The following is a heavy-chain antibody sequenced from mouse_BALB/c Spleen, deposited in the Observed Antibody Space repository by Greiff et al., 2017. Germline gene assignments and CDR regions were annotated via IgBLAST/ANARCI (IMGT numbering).Heavy chain of an antibody. V-gene: IGHV1S135*01. CDR1: GYAFTSYN. CDR2: IDPYNGGT. J-gene: IGHJ4*01. Sequence: EVQLQQSGPELVKPGASVKVSCKASGYAFTSYNMYWVKQSHGKSLEWIGYIDPYNGGTSYTQKFKGKATLTVDKSSSTAYMHLNSLTSEDSAVYYCAVYGNYEDYAMDYWGQGTSVTVSS. CDR3: AVYGNYEDYAMDY. D-gene: IGHD2-1*01.